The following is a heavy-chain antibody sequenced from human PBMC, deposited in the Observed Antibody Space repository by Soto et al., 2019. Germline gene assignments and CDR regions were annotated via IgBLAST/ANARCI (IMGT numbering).Heavy chain of an antibody. CDR3: ARDCSAGSCYHNWFDP. V-gene: IGHV1-69*13. Sequence: SVKVSCKASGGTFSSYAISWVRQAPGQGLEWMGGIIPIFGTANYAQKFQGRVTITADESTSTAYMELNSLRSEDTAVYYCARDCSAGSCYHNWFDPWGQGTLVTVSS. J-gene: IGHJ5*02. D-gene: IGHD2-15*01. CDR2: IIPIFGTA. CDR1: GGTFSSYA.